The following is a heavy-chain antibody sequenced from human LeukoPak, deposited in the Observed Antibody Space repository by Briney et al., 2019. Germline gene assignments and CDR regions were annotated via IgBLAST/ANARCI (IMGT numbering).Heavy chain of an antibody. D-gene: IGHD5-18*01. Sequence: SETLSLTCAVSGGSISSYYWSWIRQPPGKGLEWIGYIYYSGITNYNPSLKGRVTISVDTSKNQFSLNLSSVTAADTAVYYCARHKNIYGGTFDYWGQGTLVTVSS. CDR1: GGSISSYY. CDR2: IYYSGIT. J-gene: IGHJ4*02. CDR3: ARHKNIYGGTFDY. V-gene: IGHV4-59*08.